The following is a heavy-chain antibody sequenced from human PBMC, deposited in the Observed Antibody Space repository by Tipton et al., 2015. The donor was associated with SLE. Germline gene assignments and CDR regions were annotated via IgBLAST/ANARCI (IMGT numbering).Heavy chain of an antibody. J-gene: IGHJ3*02. CDR2: IYHSGST. Sequence: TLSLTCAVSGGSISSSNWWSWVRQPPGKGLEWIGDIYHSGSTNYNPSLKSRVTISVDKSKNQFSLKLSSVTAADTAVYYCAREGNVLLERGCAFDIWGQGTMVTVSS. D-gene: IGHD3-10*01. CDR3: AREGNVLLERGCAFDI. V-gene: IGHV4-4*02. CDR1: GGSISSSNW.